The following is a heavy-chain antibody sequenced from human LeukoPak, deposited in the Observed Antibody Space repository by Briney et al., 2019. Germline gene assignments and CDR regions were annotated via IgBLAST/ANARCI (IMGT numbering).Heavy chain of an antibody. V-gene: IGHV4-59*01. CDR2: IYYSGST. J-gene: IGHJ4*02. CDR1: GGSISSYY. Sequence: SETLSLTCTVSGGSISSYYWSWIRQPPGKGLEWIGYIYYSGSTNYNPSLKSRVTISVDTSKNQFSLKLNSVTAADTAVYYCASGYYDSSGYHFDYWGQGTLVTVSS. CDR3: ASGYYDSSGYHFDY. D-gene: IGHD3-22*01.